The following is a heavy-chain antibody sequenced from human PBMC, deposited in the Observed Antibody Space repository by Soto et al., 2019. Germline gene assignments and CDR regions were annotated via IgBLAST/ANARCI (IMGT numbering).Heavy chain of an antibody. CDR2: MSPNSGRT. CDR1: GYTFSNYD. D-gene: IGHD2-2*02. Sequence: QVQLVQSGAEEKKPGASVKVSCKASGYTFSNYDINWVRQATGQGLEWMGWMSPNSGRTGYAQTFQGRVTMTRNTSSSPAYMELSRLRSEDTAVYYCASGKRYTNDYWGQGPLVTFSS. CDR3: ASGKRYTNDY. J-gene: IGHJ4*02. V-gene: IGHV1-8*01.